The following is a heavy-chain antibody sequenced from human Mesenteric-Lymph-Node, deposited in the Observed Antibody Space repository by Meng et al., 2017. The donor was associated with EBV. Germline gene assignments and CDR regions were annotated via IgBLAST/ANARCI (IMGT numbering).Heavy chain of an antibody. V-gene: IGHV4-39*07. Sequence: QLQESGPGLVKPSEALSLTCSVSGDSISSAYYYWGWIRQPPGKGLEWIGTMYFGGTTNYNPSLESRVTISKDRAKNEFSLKLTSVTAADTAVYYCATDSSKGYYYFDYWGRGALVTVSS. J-gene: IGHJ4*02. CDR3: ATDSSKGYYYFDY. CDR1: GDSISSAYYY. D-gene: IGHD3-22*01. CDR2: MYFGGTT.